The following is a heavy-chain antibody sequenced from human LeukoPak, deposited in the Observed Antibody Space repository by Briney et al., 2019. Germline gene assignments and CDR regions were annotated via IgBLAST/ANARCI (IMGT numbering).Heavy chain of an antibody. CDR2: INWNGGST. CDR1: GFTFSSYV. CDR3: AREGDYGDYSDFDY. J-gene: IGHJ4*02. Sequence: GGSLRLSCAASGFTFSSYVMSWVRQAPGKGLEWVSGINWNGGSTGYADSVKGRFTISRDNAKNSLYLQMNSLRAEDTALYYCAREGDYGDYSDFDYWGQGTLVTVSS. D-gene: IGHD4-17*01. V-gene: IGHV3-20*04.